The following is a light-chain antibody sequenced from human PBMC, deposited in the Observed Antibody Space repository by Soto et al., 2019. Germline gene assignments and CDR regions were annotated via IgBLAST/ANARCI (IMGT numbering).Light chain of an antibody. J-gene: IGKJ5*01. V-gene: IGKV3-15*01. CDR2: GAS. CDR3: QQYNNWPSIT. Sequence: EIVMTQSPATLSVSPGERATLSCRASQSVSSYLAWYQQKPGQAPRLLISGASTRATGIPARFSGSGSGTEFTLTISSLQSEDFAVYYCQQYNNWPSITFGQGTRLEIK. CDR1: QSVSSY.